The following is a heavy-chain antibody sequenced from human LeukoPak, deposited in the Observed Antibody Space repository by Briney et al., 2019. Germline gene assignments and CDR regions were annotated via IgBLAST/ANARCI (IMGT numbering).Heavy chain of an antibody. J-gene: IGHJ5*02. Sequence: SETLSLTCTVSGGSISSYYWSWIRQPPGKGLEWIGYIYYSGSTNYNPSLKSRVTISVDTSKNQFSLKLRSVTAADTAVYYCARRSGTNWFDPWGEGTLVTVSS. V-gene: IGHV4-59*08. CDR1: GGSISSYY. CDR2: IYYSGST. D-gene: IGHD3-10*01. CDR3: ARRSGTNWFDP.